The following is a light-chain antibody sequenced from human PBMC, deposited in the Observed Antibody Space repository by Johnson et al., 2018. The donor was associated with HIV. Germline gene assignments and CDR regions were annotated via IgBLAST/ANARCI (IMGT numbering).Light chain of an antibody. J-gene: IGLJ1*01. Sequence: HSVLTQPPSVSAAPGQKVTISCSGSSSNIGNNYVSWYQQLPGTAPKLLIYQNTWRPSWIPDRFSGSTSGASATLAITGLQTGDEAGYSCGTWDSSLSEGVFGTGTKVTVL. V-gene: IGLV1-51*02. CDR1: SSNIGNNY. CDR2: QNT. CDR3: GTWDSSLSEGV.